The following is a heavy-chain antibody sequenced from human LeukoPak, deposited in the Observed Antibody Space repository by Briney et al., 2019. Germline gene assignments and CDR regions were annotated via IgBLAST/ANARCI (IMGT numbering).Heavy chain of an antibody. J-gene: IGHJ4*02. CDR2: ISYDGSNK. Sequence: PGRSLRLSCAASGFTFSSYAMHWVRQAPGKGLEWVAVISYDGSNKYYADSVKGRFTISRDNPKNTLYLQMNSLRAEDTAVYYCARVRNYYDSSGNIDYWGQGTLVIVSS. CDR3: ARVRNYYDSSGNIDY. CDR1: GFTFSSYA. D-gene: IGHD3-22*01. V-gene: IGHV3-30*01.